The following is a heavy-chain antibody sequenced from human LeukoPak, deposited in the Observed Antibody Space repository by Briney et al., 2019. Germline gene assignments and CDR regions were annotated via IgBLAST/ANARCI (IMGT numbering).Heavy chain of an antibody. V-gene: IGHV3-30*03. Sequence: QSGGSLRLSCAASGFTFSSYSMNWVRQAPGKGLEWVAVISYDGSNKYYADSVKGRFTISRDNSKNTLYLQMNSLRAEDTAVYYCARVWVVYCSSTRELDYWGQGTLATVSP. CDR2: ISYDGSNK. CDR3: ARVWVVYCSSTRELDY. CDR1: GFTFSSYS. J-gene: IGHJ4*02. D-gene: IGHD2-2*01.